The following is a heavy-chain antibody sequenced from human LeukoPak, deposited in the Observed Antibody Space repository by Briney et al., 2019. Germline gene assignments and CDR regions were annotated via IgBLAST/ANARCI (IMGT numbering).Heavy chain of an antibody. D-gene: IGHD6-13*01. V-gene: IGHV3-30*02. CDR3: AKVEYTTSWYGVGSLDY. CDR1: GFTFSSYG. J-gene: IGHJ4*02. Sequence: GGSLRLSCAASGFTFSSYGMHWVRQAPGKGLEWVAFIRYDGSNKYYADSVKGRFTISRDNSKNTLYPQMNSLRAEDTAVYYCAKVEYTTSWYGVGSLDYWGQGTLVTVSS. CDR2: IRYDGSNK.